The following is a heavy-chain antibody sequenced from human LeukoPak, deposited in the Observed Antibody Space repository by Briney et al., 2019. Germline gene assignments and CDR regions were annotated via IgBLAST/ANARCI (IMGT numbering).Heavy chain of an antibody. V-gene: IGHV3-53*01. J-gene: IGHJ4*02. CDR3: ARDLNSGGSF. CDR2: IHSGGNT. D-gene: IGHD2-15*01. Sequence: PGGSLRLSCAASGFIVSSSYMSWVRQAPGKGLEWVSVIHSGGNTYYADSVKGRFTISRDNSKNTLYLQVNSLRAEDTAVYYCARDLNSGGSFWGQGTLVTVSS. CDR1: GFIVSSSY.